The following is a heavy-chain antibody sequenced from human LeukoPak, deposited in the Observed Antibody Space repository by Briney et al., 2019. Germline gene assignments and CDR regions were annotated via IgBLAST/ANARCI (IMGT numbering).Heavy chain of an antibody. D-gene: IGHD3-10*01. Sequence: SETLSLTCTVSGGSISSSSYYWGWIRQSPGKGLEWIANIYYTGSTYYNPSLKGRVTISVDTSKNQFSLKLSSVTAADTAVYYCASRRRITMVRGVIRPFDYWGQGTLVTVSS. CDR2: IYYTGST. CDR1: GGSISSSSYY. J-gene: IGHJ4*02. CDR3: ASRRRITMVRGVIRPFDY. V-gene: IGHV4-39*07.